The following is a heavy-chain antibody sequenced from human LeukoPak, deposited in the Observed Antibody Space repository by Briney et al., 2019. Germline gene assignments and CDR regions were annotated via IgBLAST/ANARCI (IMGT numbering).Heavy chain of an antibody. J-gene: IGHJ6*03. V-gene: IGHV1-69*13. CDR1: GGTFSSYV. D-gene: IGHD2-2*01. CDR2: IIPIFGTA. CDR3: ARSIVVPAAINAYYYYMDV. Sequence: SVKVSCKASGGTFSSYVISWVRQAPGQGLEWMGGIIPIFGTANYAQKFQGGVTITADESTSTAYMELSSLRSEDTAVYYCARSIVVPAAINAYYYYMDVWGKGTTVTISS.